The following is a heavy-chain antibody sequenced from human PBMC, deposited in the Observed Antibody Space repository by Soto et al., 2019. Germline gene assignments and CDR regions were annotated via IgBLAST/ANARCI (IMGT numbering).Heavy chain of an antibody. V-gene: IGHV1-18*01. CDR2: ISGYNGDT. CDR3: ANNGQPPYYHYVLDV. Sequence: GASVKVSCKASGYTFTRYGISWVRQAPGQGLEWMGWISGYNGDTNYAQKFQDRVSMTIDTSTGTAYMELRSLTSDDTAIYYCANNGQPPYYHYVLDVWGQGTKVTVSS. D-gene: IGHD2-8*01. CDR1: GYTFTRYG. J-gene: IGHJ6*02.